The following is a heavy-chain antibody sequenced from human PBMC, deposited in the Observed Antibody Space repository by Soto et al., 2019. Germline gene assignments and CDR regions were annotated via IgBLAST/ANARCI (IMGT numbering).Heavy chain of an antibody. CDR1: GFTFSSYG. Sequence: QVQLVESGGGVVQPGRSLRLSCAASGFTFSSYGMHWVRQAPGKGLEWVAVISYDGSYKYYADSMKGRVTISRDNSKNTLYEQMTSLRAEDTAVYYCAKEGSVVATTPDFDYWGQGTLVTVSS. V-gene: IGHV3-30*18. D-gene: IGHD5-12*01. CDR2: ISYDGSYK. CDR3: AKEGSVVATTPDFDY. J-gene: IGHJ4*02.